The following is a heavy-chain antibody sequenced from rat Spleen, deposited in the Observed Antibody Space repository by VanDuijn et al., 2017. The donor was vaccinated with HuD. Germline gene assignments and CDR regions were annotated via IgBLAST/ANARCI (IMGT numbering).Heavy chain of an antibody. Sequence: EVQLVESGGGIVQPGRSLKLSCVASGFTFSDYGMNWSRQAPGKGLEGIAYICCSSGTIYYADNVRGRFTISRDNAKNTVYLQMNSLRSEDTATYYCTTENYWFAYWGQGTLVTVSS. D-gene: IGHD1-10*01. CDR2: ICCSSGTI. V-gene: IGHV5-34*01. CDR3: TTENYWFAY. CDR1: GFTFSDYG. J-gene: IGHJ3*01.